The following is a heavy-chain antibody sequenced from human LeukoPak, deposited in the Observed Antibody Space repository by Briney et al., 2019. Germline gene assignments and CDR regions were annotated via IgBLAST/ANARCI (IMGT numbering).Heavy chain of an antibody. CDR1: GFTFSSYS. Sequence: GGSLRLSCAASGFTFSSYSMNWVRQAPGKGLEGVSSISSSSSYIYYADSVKGRFTISRDNAKNSLYLQMNSLRAEDTAVYYCARAPPYCSSTSCTSDYWGQGTLVTVSS. V-gene: IGHV3-21*01. J-gene: IGHJ4*02. D-gene: IGHD2-2*01. CDR2: ISSSSSYI. CDR3: ARAPPYCSSTSCTSDY.